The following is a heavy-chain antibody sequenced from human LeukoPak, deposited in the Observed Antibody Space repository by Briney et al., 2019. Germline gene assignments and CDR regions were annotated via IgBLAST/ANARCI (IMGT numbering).Heavy chain of an antibody. Sequence: ASVRLTRSCAAYGFTVSDHYWVRLAPGQGLEWMGWINPNSGGTNYAQKFQGRVTMTRDTSISTAYMKLSRLRSDDTAVYYCARFLVGPAANPFEYWGQGTLVTVSS. V-gene: IGHV1-2*02. D-gene: IGHD2-2*01. CDR1: AYGFTVSD. CDR3: ARFLVGPAANPFEY. CDR2: INPNSGGT. J-gene: IGHJ4*02.